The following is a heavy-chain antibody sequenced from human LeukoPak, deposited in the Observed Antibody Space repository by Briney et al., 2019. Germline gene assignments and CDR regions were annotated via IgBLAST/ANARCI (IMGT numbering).Heavy chain of an antibody. CDR2: INPSGGST. J-gene: IGHJ4*02. CDR3: AREEDGSSTSMPPGYFDY. Sequence: ASVKVSCKASGYTFTSYYMHWVRQAPGQGLEWMGIINPSGGSTSYAQKFQGRVTMTRDTSTSTVYMKLSSLRSEDTAVYYCAREEDGSSTSMPPGYFDYWGQGTLVTVSS. D-gene: IGHD2-2*01. V-gene: IGHV1-46*01. CDR1: GYTFTSYY.